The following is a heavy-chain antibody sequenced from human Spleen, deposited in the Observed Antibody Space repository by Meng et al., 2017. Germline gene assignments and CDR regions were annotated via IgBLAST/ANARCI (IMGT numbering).Heavy chain of an antibody. V-gene: IGHV4-34*01. CDR3: ARGPTTMAHDFDY. Sequence: VPTQQWRAVWLEHSETLSLTWVSVGGSFRYYFWSWIRQPPGKGLEWIGEINHSGSTNYNPSLESRATISVDTSQNNLSLKLSSVTAADSAVYYCARGPTTMAHDFDYWGQGTLVTVSS. J-gene: IGHJ4*02. CDR1: GGSFRYYF. D-gene: IGHD4-11*01. CDR2: INHSGST.